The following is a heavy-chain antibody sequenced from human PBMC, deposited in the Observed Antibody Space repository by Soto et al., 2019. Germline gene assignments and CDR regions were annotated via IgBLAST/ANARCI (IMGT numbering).Heavy chain of an antibody. V-gene: IGHV4-30-2*01. Sequence: SETLSLTCAVSGGSISSGGYSWSWIRQPPGKGLEWIGYIYHSGSTYYNPSLKSRVTISVYRSKNQFSLKLSSGTAADRAVYYCARWWMYAPGFDPWGQGTLVTASS. CDR1: GGSISSGGYS. J-gene: IGHJ5*02. D-gene: IGHD2-8*01. CDR2: IYHSGST. CDR3: ARWWMYAPGFDP.